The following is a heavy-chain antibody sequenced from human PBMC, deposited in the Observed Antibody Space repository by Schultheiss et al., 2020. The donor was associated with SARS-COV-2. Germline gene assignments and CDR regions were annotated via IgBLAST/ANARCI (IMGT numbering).Heavy chain of an antibody. J-gene: IGHJ4*02. D-gene: IGHD1-1*01. V-gene: IGHV3-66*01. CDR3: ARVPGTVTDY. CDR2: IYSGGST. Sequence: GESLKISCAASGFTFSSYGMHWVRQAPGKGLEWVSVIYSGGSTYYADSVKGRFTISRDNSKNTLYLQMNSLRAEDTAVYYCARVPGTVTDYWGQGTLVTVSS. CDR1: GFTFSSYG.